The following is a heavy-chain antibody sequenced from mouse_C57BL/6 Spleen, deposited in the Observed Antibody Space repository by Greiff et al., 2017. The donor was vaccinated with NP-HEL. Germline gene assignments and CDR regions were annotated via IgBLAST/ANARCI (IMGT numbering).Heavy chain of an antibody. V-gene: IGHV3-6*01. CDR2: ISYDGSN. J-gene: IGHJ1*03. D-gene: IGHD1-1*01. Sequence: EVKLQESGPGLVKPSQSLSLTCSVTGYSITSGYYWNWIRQFPGNKLEWMGYISYDGSNNYNPSLKNRISITRDTSKNQFFLKLNSVTTEDTATYYCASPYGSSSHWYFDVWGTGTTVTASS. CDR3: ASPYGSSSHWYFDV. CDR1: GYSITSGYY.